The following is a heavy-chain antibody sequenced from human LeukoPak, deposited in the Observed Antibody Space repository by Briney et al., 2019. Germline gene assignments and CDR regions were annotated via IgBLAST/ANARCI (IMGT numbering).Heavy chain of an antibody. CDR2: IKRDGSNT. J-gene: IGHJ5*02. CDR1: GFTFSEHS. Sequence: GGSLRLSCEASGFTFSEHSMSWVRQAPGKGLEWVSTIKRDGSNTYYTDSVEGRFTISRDNSKNTLYLEMNTLRAEDTAVYYCVKGGYPSCFDPWGQGTQVTVSS. D-gene: IGHD2-15*01. V-gene: IGHV3-23*05. CDR3: VKGGYPSCFDP.